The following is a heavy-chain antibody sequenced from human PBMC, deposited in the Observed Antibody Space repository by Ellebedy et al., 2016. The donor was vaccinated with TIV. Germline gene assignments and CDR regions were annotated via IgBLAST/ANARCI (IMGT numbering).Heavy chain of an antibody. Sequence: GGSLRLSCKGSGYTFTSYWIGWVRQMPGKGLEWVGIIFPGDSDTRYSPSFEGQVTISADKSISTAYLQWRSLKASDTAIYYCAIWFGVNNDYWGQGTLVTVSS. V-gene: IGHV5-51*01. J-gene: IGHJ4*02. CDR2: IFPGDSDT. CDR1: GYTFTSYW. CDR3: AIWFGVNNDY. D-gene: IGHD3-10*01.